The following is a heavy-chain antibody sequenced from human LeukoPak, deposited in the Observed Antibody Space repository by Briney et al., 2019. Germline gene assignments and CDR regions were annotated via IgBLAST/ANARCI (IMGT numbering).Heavy chain of an antibody. Sequence: SETLSLTCTVPGGSISGYYWSWIRQPPGKGLEWIGYIYDSGTTNYNPSLKSRVTISVDTSKNQFSLEMSSVTAADTAMYYCARGGYQLLFDLWGQGTPVTVSS. CDR3: ARGGYQLLFDL. V-gene: IGHV4-4*09. D-gene: IGHD3-16*01. J-gene: IGHJ4*02. CDR2: IYDSGTT. CDR1: GGSISGYY.